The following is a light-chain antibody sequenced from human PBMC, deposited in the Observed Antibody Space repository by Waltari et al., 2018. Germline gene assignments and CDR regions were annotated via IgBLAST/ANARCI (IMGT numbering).Light chain of an antibody. CDR3: QVWDIDSDPSVV. J-gene: IGLJ2*01. Sequence: SYVLTQPPSVSVAPGRTARITCWGNNIGTKTAHWYQQKPGQAPVMVVYDDIDRPSGIPERFSGSNSGNTATLIINSVEAGDEADYYCQVWDIDSDPSVVFGGGTKLTVL. CDR2: DDI. CDR1: NIGTKT. V-gene: IGLV3-21*03.